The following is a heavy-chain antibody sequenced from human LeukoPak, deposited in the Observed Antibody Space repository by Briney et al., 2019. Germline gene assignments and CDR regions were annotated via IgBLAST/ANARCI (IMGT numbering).Heavy chain of an antibody. J-gene: IGHJ3*01. Sequence: SGGSLRLSCAASGFTFSNYAMHWVRQAPGKGLEWVAVISFDATKEYFGKSVKGRFPISRDNSKSTLFLQMHSLRVEDTALYFCARFKVGSNATQKNAFDVWGRGTVVTVSS. CDR1: GFTFSNYA. CDR3: ARFKVGSNATQKNAFDV. D-gene: IGHD1-26*01. V-gene: IGHV3-30*17. CDR2: ISFDATKE.